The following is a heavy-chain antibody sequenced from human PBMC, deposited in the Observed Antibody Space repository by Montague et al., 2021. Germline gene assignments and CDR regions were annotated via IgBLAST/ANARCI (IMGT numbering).Heavy chain of an antibody. Sequence: SETLSLTCTVSGASINSSPYYWGWIRQPPGKGLEWIGSIYYSANTYYNPSLKSRLSISVDTTKNQFSLRLKSVTAADTAVYHCARVDCDGYCYTFDPWGQGTLVTVSS. V-gene: IGHV4-39*01. D-gene: IGHD2-21*02. J-gene: IGHJ5*02. CDR3: ARVDCDGYCYTFDP. CDR1: GASINSSPYY. CDR2: IYYSANT.